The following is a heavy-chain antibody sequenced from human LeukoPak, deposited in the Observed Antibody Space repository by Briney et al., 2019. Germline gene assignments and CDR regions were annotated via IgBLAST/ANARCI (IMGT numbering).Heavy chain of an antibody. CDR1: GYSITSGYY. D-gene: IGHD5-12*01. CDR2: IYYSGST. J-gene: IGHJ3*02. V-gene: IGHV4-38-2*02. Sequence: SETLSLTCTVSGYSITSGYYWGWIRQPPGKGLEWIGSIYYSGSTYDNPSLKSRVFMSTDTSNNEFSLRLSSVTAADTAVYYCARGGVYGGYDEAFDIWGQGTMVTVSS. CDR3: ARGGVYGGYDEAFDI.